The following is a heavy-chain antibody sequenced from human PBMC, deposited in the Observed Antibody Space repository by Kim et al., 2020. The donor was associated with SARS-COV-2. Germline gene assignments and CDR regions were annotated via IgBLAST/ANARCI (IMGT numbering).Heavy chain of an antibody. CDR3: AKDGADYDGDFEYFDL. J-gene: IGHJ2*01. Sequence: GGSLRLSCAASGFNFDHYTMHWVRQAPGKGLEWVSLMSWDGGTTYYTDSVKGRFTVSRDDSKQSLYLQMNRLRTEDTAFYYCAKDGADYDGDFEYFDLWGGGTLVTVST. CDR2: MSWDGGTT. D-gene: IGHD4-17*01. CDR1: GFNFDHYT. V-gene: IGHV3-43*01.